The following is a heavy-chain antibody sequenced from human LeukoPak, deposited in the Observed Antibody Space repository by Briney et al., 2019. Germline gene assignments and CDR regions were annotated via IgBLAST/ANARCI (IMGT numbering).Heavy chain of an antibody. CDR1: GFTFSNYA. J-gene: IGHJ4*02. V-gene: IGHV3-23*01. D-gene: IGHD1-26*01. CDR2: LSGSDSST. Sequence: GGSLRLSCAASGFTFSNYAMSWVRQAPGKGLEWVPTLSGSDSSTYYADSVRGRFTISRDNSKNTVFLQMNSLRVEDTAIYYCAKDQDVYSGSQSWGQGTLVTVSS. CDR3: AKDQDVYSGSQS.